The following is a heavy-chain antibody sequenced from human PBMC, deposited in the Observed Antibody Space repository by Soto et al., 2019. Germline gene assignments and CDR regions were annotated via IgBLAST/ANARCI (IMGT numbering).Heavy chain of an antibody. J-gene: IGHJ4*02. CDR2: IYWDDDK. CDR3: AQSLRLGAVPAY. D-gene: IGHD2-2*01. V-gene: IGHV2-5*02. Sequence: QITLKESGPTLVKPTQTLTLTCTFSGFSLSTSGVGVGWIRQPPGKALEWLALIYWDDDKRYSPSLKSRLTTPKDTSKNQVVLTMPNMDPVDTATYYCAQSLRLGAVPAYWGQGTLVTVSS. CDR1: GFSLSTSGVG.